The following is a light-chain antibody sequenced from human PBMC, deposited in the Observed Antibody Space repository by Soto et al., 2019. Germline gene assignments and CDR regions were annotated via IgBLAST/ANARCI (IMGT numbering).Light chain of an antibody. CDR3: SSFTSRFTFV. CDR1: RSDVGAYNY. CDR2: EVT. V-gene: IGLV2-14*01. Sequence: QSALTQPASVSGSPGQSIAISCTGTRSDVGAYNYVSWYQQHPGKAPKLMISEVTNRPSGVSDRFSGSKSGNTASLTISGRQAEDEADYYCSSFTSRFTFVFGTGTKLTV. J-gene: IGLJ1*01.